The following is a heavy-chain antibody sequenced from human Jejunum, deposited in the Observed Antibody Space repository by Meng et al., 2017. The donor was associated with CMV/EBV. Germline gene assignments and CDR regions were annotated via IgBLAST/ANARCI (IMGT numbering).Heavy chain of an antibody. CDR3: ARGSIFVSFDS. J-gene: IGHJ4*02. V-gene: IGHV4-30-4*08. D-gene: IGHD3-3*01. Sequence: HVELEESGPGLVNPSQTLSLPCSVSGGSIGSGDYYWSWIRQPQGKGLEWIGYIHDTGSTYYHPSLKSRVDISLGTSRNHFSLTLSSVTAEDTAVYFCARGSIFVSFDSWGQGTLVTVSS. CDR1: GGSIGSGDYY. CDR2: IHDTGST.